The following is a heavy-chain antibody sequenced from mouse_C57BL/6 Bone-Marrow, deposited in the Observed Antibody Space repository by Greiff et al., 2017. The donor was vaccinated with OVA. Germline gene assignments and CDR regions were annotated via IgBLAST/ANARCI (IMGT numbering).Heavy chain of an antibody. J-gene: IGHJ4*01. Sequence: DVKLVESGGGLVQPKGSLKLSCAASGFSFNTYAMNWVRQAPGKGLEWVARIRSKSNNYATYYADSVKDRFTISRDDSESMLYLQMNSLKTEDTAMYYCVRPAYDYVSMDYWGQGTSVTVSS. V-gene: IGHV10-1*01. CDR2: IRSKSNNYAT. CDR1: GFSFNTYA. D-gene: IGHD2-4*01. CDR3: VRPAYDYVSMDY.